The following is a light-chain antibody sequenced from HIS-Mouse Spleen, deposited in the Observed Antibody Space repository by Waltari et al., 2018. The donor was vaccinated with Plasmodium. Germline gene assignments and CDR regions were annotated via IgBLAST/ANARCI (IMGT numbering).Light chain of an antibody. CDR2: EGS. J-gene: IGLJ3*02. Sequence: QSALTQPASVSGSPGQSITISCTGTSSDVGSYNLVPGYQQHPGKAPKLRCYEGSKRPSGVLNRCAGSKAGNTASLRSSGLQAEDEADYYCCSYAGSSTWVFGGGTKLTVL. CDR1: SSDVGSYNL. CDR3: CSYAGSSTWV. V-gene: IGLV2-23*01.